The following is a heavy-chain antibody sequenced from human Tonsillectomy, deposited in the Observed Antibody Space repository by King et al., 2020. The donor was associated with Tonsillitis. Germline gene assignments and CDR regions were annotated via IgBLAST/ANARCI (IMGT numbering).Heavy chain of an antibody. D-gene: IGHD3-10*01. V-gene: IGHV3-23*04. J-gene: IGHJ4*01. CDR3: AKGSRGSRPYYFDY. CDR2: ISDSGGST. Sequence: VQLVESGGGLVQPGGSLRLSCAASGFTFSNCALSWVRQAPGKGLEWFSAISDSGGSTYYADSVKGRFTISRDNAKNTLYLQMNSLRAEETAVYYCAKGSRGSRPYYFDYWGQGTLVTVSS. CDR1: GFTFSNCA.